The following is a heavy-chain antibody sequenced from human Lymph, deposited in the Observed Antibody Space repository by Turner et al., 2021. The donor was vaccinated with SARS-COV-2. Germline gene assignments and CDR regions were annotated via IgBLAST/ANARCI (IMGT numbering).Heavy chain of an antibody. Sequence: EVQLVETGGGLIQPGGSLRLSCAASGFNVSSNYMSWVRQAPGKGLEWVSVIYSGGSTFYADSVRGRFTISRDNSKNTLYLQMNSLRAEDTAVYYCARDNPHDAFDIRGQGTMVTVSS. J-gene: IGHJ3*02. CDR2: IYSGGST. CDR1: GFNVSSNY. V-gene: IGHV3-53*02. CDR3: ARDNPHDAFDI.